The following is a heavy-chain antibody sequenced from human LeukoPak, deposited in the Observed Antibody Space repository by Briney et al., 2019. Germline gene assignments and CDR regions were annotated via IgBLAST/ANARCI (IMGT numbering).Heavy chain of an antibody. CDR2: IRYDGSNK. J-gene: IGHJ4*02. Sequence: GGSLRLSCAASGFTFSSYGMHRVRQAPGKGLEWVAFIRYDGSNKYYADSVKGRFTISRDNSKNTLYLQMNSLRAEDTAVYYCAKFGGSGSGGLSHFDYWGQGTLVTVSS. CDR3: AKFGGSGSGGLSHFDY. V-gene: IGHV3-30*02. D-gene: IGHD3-10*01. CDR1: GFTFSSYG.